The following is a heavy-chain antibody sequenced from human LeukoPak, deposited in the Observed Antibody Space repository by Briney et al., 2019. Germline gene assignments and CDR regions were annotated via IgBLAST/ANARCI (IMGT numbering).Heavy chain of an antibody. CDR1: GGSISSYY. J-gene: IGHJ6*02. D-gene: IGHD2/OR15-2a*01. Sequence: SVTLSLTCTVSGGSISSYYWSCIRQPPGKGLEWIGYIYYSGSTNYNPSLKSRVTTSVDTSKNQFYLKLSSVTAAGTAVYYWARNRGYGMDVWGQGTTVTVS. CDR3: ARNRGYGMDV. CDR2: IYYSGST. V-gene: IGHV4-59*01.